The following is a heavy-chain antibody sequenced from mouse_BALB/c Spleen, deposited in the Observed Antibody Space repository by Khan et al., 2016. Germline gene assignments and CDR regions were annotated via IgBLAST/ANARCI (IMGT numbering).Heavy chain of an antibody. Sequence: EVQLQESGGGLVKPGGSLKLSCAASGFTFSSYAMSWVRQSPEKRLEWVAEISSGGSYTYYPDTVTGRFTISRDNAKNTLYLEMSSLRSEDTAMYYCARMGREEWDYWGQGTTLTVSS. V-gene: IGHV5-9-4*01. CDR2: ISSGGSYT. J-gene: IGHJ2*01. D-gene: IGHD4-1*01. CDR3: ARMGREEWDY. CDR1: GFTFSSYA.